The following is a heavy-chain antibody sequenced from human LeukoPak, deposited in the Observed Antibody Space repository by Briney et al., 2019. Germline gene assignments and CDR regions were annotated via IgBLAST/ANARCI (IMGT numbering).Heavy chain of an antibody. CDR3: ARGRDRVDTAMVIGTFDY. D-gene: IGHD5-18*01. J-gene: IGHJ4*02. V-gene: IGHV4-34*01. CDR2: INHSGGT. CDR1: GGSFSGYY. Sequence: SETLSLTCAVYGGSFSGYYWSWIRQPPGKGLEWIGEINHSGGTNYNPSLKSRVTISVDTSKNQSSLKLSSVTAADTAVYYCARGRDRVDTAMVIGTFDYWGQGTLVTVSS.